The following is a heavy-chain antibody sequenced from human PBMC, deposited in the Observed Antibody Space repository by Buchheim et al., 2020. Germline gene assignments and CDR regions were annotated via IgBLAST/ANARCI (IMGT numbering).Heavy chain of an antibody. CDR3: ARESMVDTAMVPLYYYYYGMDV. V-gene: IGHV3-21*01. Sequence: EVQLVESGGGLVKPGGSLRLSCAASGFTFSSYSMNWVRQAPGKGLEWVSSISSSSSYIYYADSVKGRFTISRDNAKNSLYLQMNSLRAEDTAVYYCARESMVDTAMVPLYYYYYGMDVWGQGTT. D-gene: IGHD5-18*01. J-gene: IGHJ6*02. CDR1: GFTFSSYS. CDR2: ISSSSSYI.